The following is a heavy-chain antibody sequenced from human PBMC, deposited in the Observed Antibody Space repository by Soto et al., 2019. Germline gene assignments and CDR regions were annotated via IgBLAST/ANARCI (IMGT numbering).Heavy chain of an antibody. CDR1: GGSISSYY. CDR3: AREALGGARGFYYYYGMDV. D-gene: IGHD1-26*01. V-gene: IGHV4-59*01. CDR2: IYYSGST. J-gene: IGHJ6*02. Sequence: QVQLQESGPGLVKPSETLSLTCTVSGGSISSYYWSWIRQPPGKGLEWIGYIYYSGSTNYNPSLKRRVTISVDTSKNQFSLKLSSVTAADTAVYYCAREALGGARGFYYYYGMDVWGQGTTVTVSS.